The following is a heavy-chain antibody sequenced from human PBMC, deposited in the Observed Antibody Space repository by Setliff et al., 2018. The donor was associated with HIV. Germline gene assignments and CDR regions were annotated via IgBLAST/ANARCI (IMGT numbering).Heavy chain of an antibody. V-gene: IGHV3-30*18. CDR3: AKARSEYQLMPWYYYMDV. J-gene: IGHJ6*03. Sequence: SLRLSCVASGFSFSNYGMHWVRQAPGKGLEWVAVMLYDGSDRKYADSVKGRFTISRDNSKKTLYLQMDSLRPEDTAVYYCAKARSEYQLMPWYYYMDVWGQGTTVTVSS. CDR2: MLYDGSDR. D-gene: IGHD2-2*01. CDR1: GFSFSNYG.